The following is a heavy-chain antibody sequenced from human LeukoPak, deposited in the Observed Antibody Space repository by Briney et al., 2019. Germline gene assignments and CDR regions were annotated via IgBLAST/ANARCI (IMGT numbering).Heavy chain of an antibody. D-gene: IGHD3-22*01. Sequence: GGSLRLSCTASGFTFDDVGMSWVRQAPGKGLEWVSDINWNGGSTAYADSVKGRFTISRDNAKNSLYLQMNSLRAEDTALYYCARDYSDSSGYYFSGMASWGQGTLVTVSS. CDR2: INWNGGST. V-gene: IGHV3-20*04. CDR1: GFTFDDVG. CDR3: ARDYSDSSGYYFSGMAS. J-gene: IGHJ4*02.